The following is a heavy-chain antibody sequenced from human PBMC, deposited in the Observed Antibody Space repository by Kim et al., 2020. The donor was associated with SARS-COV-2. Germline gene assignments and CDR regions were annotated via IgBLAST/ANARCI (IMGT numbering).Heavy chain of an antibody. D-gene: IGHD3-22*01. J-gene: IGHJ4*02. CDR3: AKDLRRSYYDSSGYHTYQACDY. Sequence: GGSLRLSCAASGFTFSSYAMSWVRQAPGKGLEWVSAISGSGGSTYYADSVKGRFTISRDNSKNTLYLQMNSLRAEDTAVYYCAKDLRRSYYDSSGYHTYQACDYWGQGTLVTVSS. CDR2: ISGSGGST. CDR1: GFTFSSYA. V-gene: IGHV3-23*01.